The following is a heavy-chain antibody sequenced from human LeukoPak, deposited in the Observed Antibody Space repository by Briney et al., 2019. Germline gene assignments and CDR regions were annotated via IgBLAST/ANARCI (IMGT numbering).Heavy chain of an antibody. CDR1: GGSISSYY. CDR3: ARSGYSYGEQSDY. J-gene: IGHJ4*02. V-gene: IGHV4-59*01. CDR2: TYYSGST. D-gene: IGHD5-18*01. Sequence: PSETLSLTCTVSGGSISSYYWSWIRQPPGKGLEWIGYTYYSGSTNYNPSLKSRVTISVDTSKNQFSLKLSSVTAADTAVYYCARSGYSYGEQSDYWGQGTLVTVSS.